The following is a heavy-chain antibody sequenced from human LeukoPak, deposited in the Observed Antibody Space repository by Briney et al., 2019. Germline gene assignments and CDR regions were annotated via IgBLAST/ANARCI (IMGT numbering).Heavy chain of an antibody. D-gene: IGHD3-3*01. J-gene: IGHJ5*02. CDR2: INPNSGGT. V-gene: IGHV1-2*02. CDR1: GYTFTGYY. Sequence: ASVKVSCKASGYTFTGYYMHWVRQAPGQGLEWMGWINPNSGGTNYAQKFQGRVTMTRDTSISTAYMELSRLRYDDTAVYYCARGITIFGVVITSYSDPWGQGTLVTVSS. CDR3: ARGITIFGVVITSYSDP.